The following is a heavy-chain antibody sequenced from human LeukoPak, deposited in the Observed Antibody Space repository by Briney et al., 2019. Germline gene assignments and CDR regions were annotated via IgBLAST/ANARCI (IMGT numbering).Heavy chain of an antibody. CDR3: ARDEYGDYFGYYYYMDV. CDR2: FSGSGGNT. Sequence: GGSLRLSCAASRFTFSSYEMNWVRQAPGKGLEWVSTFSGSGGNTYYADSVKGRFTISRDNSKNTLYLQMNSLRAEDTALYYCARDEYGDYFGYYYYMDVWGKGTTVTVSS. CDR1: RFTFSSYE. D-gene: IGHD4-17*01. J-gene: IGHJ6*03. V-gene: IGHV3-23*01.